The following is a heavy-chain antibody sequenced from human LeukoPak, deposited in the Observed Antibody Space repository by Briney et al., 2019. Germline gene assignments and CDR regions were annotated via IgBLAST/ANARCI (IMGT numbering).Heavy chain of an antibody. V-gene: IGHV4-34*12. CDR2: IVHSGNT. Sequence: PSETLSLTCAVYGGSFSGYYWSWIRQPPRKGLEWIGEIVHSGNTEYNPSLKSRVTISVDTSKNQFSLTLTSVTAADTAVYYCARFGSSTWYKGAFDIWGQGTMVTVAS. CDR3: ARFGSSTWYKGAFDI. CDR1: GGSFSGYY. J-gene: IGHJ3*02. D-gene: IGHD6-13*01.